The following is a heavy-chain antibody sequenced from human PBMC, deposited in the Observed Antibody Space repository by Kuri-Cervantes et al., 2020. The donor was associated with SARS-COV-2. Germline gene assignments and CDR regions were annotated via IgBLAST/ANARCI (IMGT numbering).Heavy chain of an antibody. D-gene: IGHD3-3*01. J-gene: IGHJ4*02. CDR1: GGSVSSSGFF. CDR3: ARGSSVFLEWIHIRASYFDY. Sequence: SETLSLTCSVSGGSVSSSGFFWGWIRQPPGKGLEWIGEINHSGSTNYGPSLKSRVTISVDTSKNQFSLKLSSVTAADTAVYYCARGSSVFLEWIHIRASYFDYWGQGTLVTVSS. CDR2: INHSGST. V-gene: IGHV4-39*07.